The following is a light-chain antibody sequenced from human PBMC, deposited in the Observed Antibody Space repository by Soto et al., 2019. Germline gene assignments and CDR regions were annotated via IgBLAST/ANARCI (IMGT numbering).Light chain of an antibody. J-gene: IGKJ4*01. CDR2: AAS. Sequence: TQLTQSPSSLSASLGDRVTITCRASQGIRSYLAWYQQKPGKAPKLLIYAASTLQSGVPSRFSGSGSGTDFTLTINSLQPEDFATYYCQQLNSYPLTFGGGTKVDIK. CDR3: QQLNSYPLT. V-gene: IGKV1-9*01. CDR1: QGIRSY.